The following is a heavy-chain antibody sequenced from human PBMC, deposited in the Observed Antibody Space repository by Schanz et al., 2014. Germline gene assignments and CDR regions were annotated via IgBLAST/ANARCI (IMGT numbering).Heavy chain of an antibody. CDR1: GGTFSSFG. D-gene: IGHD2-21*01. CDR3: ARDRLECGAECYSVEVFEI. CDR2: IIPSLGLA. Sequence: VQLEQSGAEVKKPGSSVKVSCKASGGTFSSFGINWVRQAPGQGLEWMGRIIPSLGLAKYEQKFQDKVTITADTSTTTAYMELSGLRSEDTAVYYRARDRLECGAECYSVEVFEIWGQGTLVIVSS. V-gene: IGHV1-69*04. J-gene: IGHJ4*02.